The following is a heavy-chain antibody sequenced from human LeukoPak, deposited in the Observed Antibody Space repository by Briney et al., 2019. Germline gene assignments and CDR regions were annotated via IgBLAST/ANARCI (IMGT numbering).Heavy chain of an antibody. Sequence: GGSLRLSCAASGFTFSSYAMSWVRQAPGKGLEWVANIKEDGSEKYYVDSVKGRFTISRDNAKNSLYLQMNSLRAEDTAVYYCARAHSSSFDYWGQGTLVTVSS. J-gene: IGHJ4*02. D-gene: IGHD6-6*01. CDR3: ARAHSSSFDY. V-gene: IGHV3-7*01. CDR1: GFTFSSYA. CDR2: IKEDGSEK.